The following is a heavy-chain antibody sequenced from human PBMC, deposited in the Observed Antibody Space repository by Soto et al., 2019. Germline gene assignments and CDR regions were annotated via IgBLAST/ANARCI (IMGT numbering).Heavy chain of an antibody. Sequence: PSETLSLTCTVSGGSVSSGSYYWSWIRQPPGKGLEWIGYIYYSGSTNYNPSLKSRVTISVDTSKNQFSLKLSSVTAADTAVYYCARDVSYGDSFDYWGQGTLVTVSS. D-gene: IGHD4-17*01. CDR3: ARDVSYGDSFDY. CDR1: GGSVSSGSYY. CDR2: IYYSGST. V-gene: IGHV4-61*01. J-gene: IGHJ4*02.